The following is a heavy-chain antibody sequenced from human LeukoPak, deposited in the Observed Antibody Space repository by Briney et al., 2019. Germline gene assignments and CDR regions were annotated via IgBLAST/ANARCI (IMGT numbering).Heavy chain of an antibody. J-gene: IGHJ4*02. CDR2: INSDGSST. Sequence: GALRLSCEASGFTFSSYWMHWVRQAPGKGLVWVSRINSDGSSTSYADSVKGRFTISRDNANNTLSLQMNSLRAEDTAVYFCAREASSGTAMVDYWGQGTLVTVSS. CDR3: AREASSGTAMVDY. V-gene: IGHV3-74*01. D-gene: IGHD5-18*01. CDR1: GFTFSSYW.